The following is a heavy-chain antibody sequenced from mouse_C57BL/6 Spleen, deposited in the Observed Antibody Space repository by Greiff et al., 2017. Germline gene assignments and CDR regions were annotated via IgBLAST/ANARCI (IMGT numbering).Heavy chain of an antibody. CDR2: INPSTGGT. CDR3: ARRSTTVVAPFAY. Sequence: VQLQQSGPELVKPGASVKISCKASGYSFTGYYMNWVKQSPEQSLEWIGEINPSTGGTTYNQKFKAKATLTVDKASSTAYMQLNSLTSEDSAVXDCARRSTTVVAPFAYWGQGTLVTVSA. D-gene: IGHD1-1*01. J-gene: IGHJ3*01. V-gene: IGHV1-42*01. CDR1: GYSFTGYY.